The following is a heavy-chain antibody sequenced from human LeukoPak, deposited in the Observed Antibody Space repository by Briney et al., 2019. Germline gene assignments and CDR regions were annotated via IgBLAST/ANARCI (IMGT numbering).Heavy chain of an antibody. CDR1: GGTFTTSA. V-gene: IGHV1-69*05. CDR3: ARDVHGDYGSGWFDP. CDR2: IMPLFDTA. Sequence: SVKASCKTSGGTFTTSAISWVRHPPGQGLEWRGGIMPLFDTAGYAQKFQGRVTITKDESTRTVYLELTSLTSDDTAVYYCARDVHGDYGSGWFDPWGQGTLVSVSS. J-gene: IGHJ5*02. D-gene: IGHD4-17*01.